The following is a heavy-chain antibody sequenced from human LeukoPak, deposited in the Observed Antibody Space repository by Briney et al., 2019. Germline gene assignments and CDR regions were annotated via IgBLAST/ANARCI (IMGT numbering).Heavy chain of an antibody. CDR1: GYTFTSYN. V-gene: IGHV1-8*01. Sequence: ASVKVSCKASGYTFTSYNINWVRQATGQGLGWMGWMNPNSGNTGSEQKFQGRVTMTRITSTSTAYMELSSLRSEDTAVYYCARYCSGGSCYSGFDYWGQGTLATVSS. D-gene: IGHD2-15*01. J-gene: IGHJ4*02. CDR3: ARYCSGGSCYSGFDY. CDR2: MNPNSGNT.